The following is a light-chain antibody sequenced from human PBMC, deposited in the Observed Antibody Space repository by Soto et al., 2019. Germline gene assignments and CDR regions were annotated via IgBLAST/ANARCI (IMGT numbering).Light chain of an antibody. V-gene: IGKV3-11*01. CDR3: QQRSNWIT. Sequence: EIVLTQSPATLSLSPGERATLSCRASQSVSTYLGWYQQKPGQAPRLLIYDASNRATGIPARFRGSGSGTDFTLTISSLEPEDFAVYYCQQRSNWITFGQGTRLEIK. CDR1: QSVSTY. J-gene: IGKJ5*01. CDR2: DAS.